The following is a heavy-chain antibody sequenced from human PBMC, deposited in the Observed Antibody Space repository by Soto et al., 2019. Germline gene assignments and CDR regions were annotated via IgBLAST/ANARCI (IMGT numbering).Heavy chain of an antibody. CDR3: ATRREYYDFWSGPNDAFDI. J-gene: IGHJ3*02. CDR1: GYSFTSYW. D-gene: IGHD3-3*01. V-gene: IGHV5-51*01. CDR2: IYPGDSDT. Sequence: PGESLKISCKGSGYSFTSYWIGWVRQMPVKGLEWMGIIYPGDSDTRYSPSFQGQVTISADKSISTAYLQWSSLKASDTAMYYCATRREYYDFWSGPNDAFDIWGQGTMVTVSS.